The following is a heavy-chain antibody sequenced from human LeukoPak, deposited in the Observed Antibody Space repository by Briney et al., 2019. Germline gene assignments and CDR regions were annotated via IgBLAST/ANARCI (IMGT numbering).Heavy chain of an antibody. CDR2: MNPNSGNT. Sequence: ASVKVSCKASGYTFTSYDINWVRQATGQGLEWMGWMNPNSGNTGYAQKFQGRVTITRNTSISTAYMELSSLRSEDTAVYYCARLGPRDSPYYYYYMDVWGKGTTVTVSS. J-gene: IGHJ6*03. CDR3: ARLGPRDSPYYYYYMDV. D-gene: IGHD3-16*01. V-gene: IGHV1-8*03. CDR1: GYTFTSYD.